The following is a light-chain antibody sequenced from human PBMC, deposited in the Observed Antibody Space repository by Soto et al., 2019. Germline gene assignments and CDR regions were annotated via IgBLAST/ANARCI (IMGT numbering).Light chain of an antibody. CDR1: QSISSW. Sequence: DIQMTQSPSTLSASVGDRVTITCRASQSISSWLAWYQQKPGKAPYLLIYDVSSLESGVPSRFSGSGSGTKFTLTISSLQPDDFATYYCQQYNGYPWTFGQGTKVEIK. J-gene: IGKJ1*01. CDR2: DVS. V-gene: IGKV1-5*01. CDR3: QQYNGYPWT.